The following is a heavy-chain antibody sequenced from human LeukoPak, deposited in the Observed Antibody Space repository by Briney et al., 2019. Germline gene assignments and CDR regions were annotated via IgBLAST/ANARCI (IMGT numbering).Heavy chain of an antibody. CDR2: IYPGDSDT. CDR1: GYSFTSYW. CDR3: ARLSYCSGGSCYTETFDY. Sequence: GESLKISCKGSGYSFTSYWIGWVRQMPGKGLEWMGIIYPGDSDTRYSPSFQGQVTISADKSISTAYLHWSSLKASDTAMYYCARLSYCSGGSCYTETFDYWGQGTLVTVSS. J-gene: IGHJ4*02. V-gene: IGHV5-51*01. D-gene: IGHD2-15*01.